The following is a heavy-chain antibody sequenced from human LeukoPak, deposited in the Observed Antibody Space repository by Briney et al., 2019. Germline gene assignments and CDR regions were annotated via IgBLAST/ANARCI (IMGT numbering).Heavy chain of an antibody. CDR3: ARTRIASRPFDY. CDR1: GHSFTSYW. D-gene: IGHD6-13*01. CDR2: IYPGDSDT. V-gene: IGHV5-51*01. J-gene: IGHJ4*02. Sequence: GESLKISCKHSGHSFTSYWIGWVRQMPGKGLEWMGIIYPGDSDTRYGPSFQGQVTISADKSISTAYLQWSSLKASDTAMYYCARTRIASRPFDYWGQGTLVTVSS.